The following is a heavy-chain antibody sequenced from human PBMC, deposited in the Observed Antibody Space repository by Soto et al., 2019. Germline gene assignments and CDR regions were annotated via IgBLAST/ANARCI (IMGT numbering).Heavy chain of an antibody. CDR2: VSSTGST. J-gene: IGHJ5*02. CDR3: ARGVPAAGTDWFDP. D-gene: IGHD6-13*01. V-gene: IGHV4-4*07. Sequence: SETLSLTWTVSGDSISNYYWNWIRQSADKRLEWIGRVSSTGSTFYNPSLQNRVTLSVDTSKNQFSLNLTSVTAADTAVYYCARGVPAAGTDWFDPWGQGTLVNVS. CDR1: GDSISNYY.